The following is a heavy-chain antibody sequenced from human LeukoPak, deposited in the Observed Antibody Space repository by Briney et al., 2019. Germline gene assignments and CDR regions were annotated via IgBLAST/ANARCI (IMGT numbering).Heavy chain of an antibody. V-gene: IGHV1-2*02. J-gene: IGHJ4*02. CDR3: ARDQFMVRGVPPGY. CDR1: DFPFIGYT. D-gene: IGHD3-10*01. Sequence: GGSLRLSCAASDFPFIGYTMHWVRQAPGQGLEWMGWINPNSGGTNYAQKFQGRVTMTRDTSISTAYMELSRLRSDDTAVYYCARDQFMVRGVPPGYWGQGTLVTVSS. CDR2: INPNSGGT.